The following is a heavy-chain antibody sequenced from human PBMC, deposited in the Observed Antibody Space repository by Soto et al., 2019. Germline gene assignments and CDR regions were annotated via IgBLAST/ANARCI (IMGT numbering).Heavy chain of an antibody. CDR2: VSASASNT. CDR3: ANVPIWCGSSRCYTEGFDY. D-gene: IGHD2-2*01. V-gene: IGHV3-23*01. CDR1: GFTFSDYA. Sequence: EVQLLQHGGGLVQPGGSLRLTCAASGFTFSDYAMSWVGQAPGKGLEWASTVSASASNTHYADSVKGRFTISRDNSKNTLFLQMDSLRAEDTALYYCANVPIWCGSSRCYTEGFDYWGQGTLVIVSS. J-gene: IGHJ4*02.